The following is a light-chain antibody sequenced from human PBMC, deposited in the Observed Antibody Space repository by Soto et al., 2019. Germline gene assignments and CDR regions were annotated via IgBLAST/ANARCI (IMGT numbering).Light chain of an antibody. V-gene: IGKV3-11*01. CDR1: RSVGTS. CDR3: QQRSQWPLT. J-gene: IGKJ4*01. Sequence: EIVLTQSPATLSLSPGERATLSCRASRSVGTSLEWFQQRPDQAPSLLIFDAFNRATGIPPRFSGSGSGTDFTLTISNLEPDDFAVYYCQQRSQWPLTFGGGTKVEIK. CDR2: DAF.